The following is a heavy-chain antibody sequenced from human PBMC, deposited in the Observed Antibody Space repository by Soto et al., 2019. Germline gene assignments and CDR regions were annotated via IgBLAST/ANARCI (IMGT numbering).Heavy chain of an antibody. CDR2: NSLYSDGT. V-gene: IGHV1-18*01. D-gene: IGHD2-2*01. CDR1: GYTFSNYG. Sequence: QVQLVQSGGEVKRPGASVKVSCKTSGYTFSNYGITWVRQAPGQPLEWLGGNSLYSDGTNYAQKFQGRVSMTTDTSTTTAYMELRSLRSDDTAVYYCARVVPGAEAWFGPWGQGTLVTVSS. CDR3: ARVVPGAEAWFGP. J-gene: IGHJ5*02.